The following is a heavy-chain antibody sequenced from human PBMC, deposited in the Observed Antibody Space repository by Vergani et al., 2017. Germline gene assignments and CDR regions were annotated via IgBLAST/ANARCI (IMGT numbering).Heavy chain of an antibody. CDR1: GFTVSSNY. Sequence: EVQLVESGGGLIQPGGSLRLSCAASGFTVSSNYMSWVRQAPGKGLEWVSVIYSGGSTYYADSVKGRFTISRDNSKNTLYLQMNSLRAEDTAVYYCASSVVGATTLGWFDSWGQGTLVTVSS. J-gene: IGHJ5*01. CDR2: IYSGGST. CDR3: ASSVVGATTLGWFDS. D-gene: IGHD2-15*01. V-gene: IGHV3-53*01.